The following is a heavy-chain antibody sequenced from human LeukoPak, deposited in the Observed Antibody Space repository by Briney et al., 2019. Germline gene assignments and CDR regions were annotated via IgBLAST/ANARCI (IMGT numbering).Heavy chain of an antibody. CDR2: INIDGSET. Sequence: GGSLRLSCAASGFTLSDYWMHWVRQAPGKGLVWVSRINIDGSETDYADSVKGRFSISRDNAKNTLYLQMNTLRAEDTAVYYCARGQVGATPSGLSHFDYWGQGTLVTVSS. J-gene: IGHJ4*02. CDR3: ARGQVGATPSGLSHFDY. CDR1: GFTLSDYW. V-gene: IGHV3-74*01. D-gene: IGHD1-26*01.